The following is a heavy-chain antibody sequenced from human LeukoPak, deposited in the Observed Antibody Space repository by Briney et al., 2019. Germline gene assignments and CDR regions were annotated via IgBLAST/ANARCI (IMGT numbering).Heavy chain of an antibody. J-gene: IGHJ3*02. CDR3: AKDRTTVVTLDAFDI. CDR1: GFTFSSFA. CDR2: FSGSGGGT. D-gene: IGHD4-23*01. V-gene: IGHV3-23*01. Sequence: GGSLRLSCAASGFTFSSFAMSWVRQAPGKGLEWVSAFSGSGGGTYYADSVKGRFTISRDNSKNTLYLQMNSLRADDTAVYYCAKDRTTVVTLDAFDIWGQGTMVTVSS.